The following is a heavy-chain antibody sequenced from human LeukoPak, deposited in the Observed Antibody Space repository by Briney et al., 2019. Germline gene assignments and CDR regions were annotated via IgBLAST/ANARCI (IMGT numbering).Heavy chain of an antibody. D-gene: IGHD2-15*01. CDR2: ISSSGSTT. CDR3: ARHLNPAGYCSGGSCYPNFDY. CDR1: GFTFSDYY. Sequence: PGGSLRLSCAASGFTFSDYYMSWIRQAPGKGLEWVSYISSSGSTTYYADSVKGRFTISRDNAKNSLYLQMNSLRAEDTAVYYCARHLNPAGYCSGGSCYPNFDYWGQGTLVTVSS. J-gene: IGHJ4*02. V-gene: IGHV3-11*01.